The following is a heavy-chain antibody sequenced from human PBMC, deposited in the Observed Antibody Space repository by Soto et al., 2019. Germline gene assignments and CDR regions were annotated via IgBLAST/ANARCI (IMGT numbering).Heavy chain of an antibody. CDR2: ISNSGSTI. CDR3: ARAENYYYGMDV. J-gene: IGHJ6*02. Sequence: GGSLRLSCAASGFTFSTYGMNWVRQAPGKGLQWVSYISNSGSTIKYADSVKGRFTISRDKAKNSLYLQMDSLRNEDTAVYYCARAENYYYGMDVWGQGTTVTVSS. CDR1: GFTFSTYG. V-gene: IGHV3-48*02.